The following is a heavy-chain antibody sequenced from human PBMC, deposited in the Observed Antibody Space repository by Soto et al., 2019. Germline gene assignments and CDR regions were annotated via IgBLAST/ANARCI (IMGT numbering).Heavy chain of an antibody. CDR3: ARGTTYSSSWHSLP. V-gene: IGHV1-18*01. D-gene: IGHD6-13*01. CDR2: ISAYNGNT. J-gene: IGHJ5*02. Sequence: SVPVSCQPSVYTFKTYGIISVREAPGQGLEWMGWISAYNGNTNYAQKLQGRVTMTTDTSTSTAYMELRSLRSDDTAGDHCARGTTYSSSWHSLPWGPGTRVNGSA. CDR1: VYTFKTYG.